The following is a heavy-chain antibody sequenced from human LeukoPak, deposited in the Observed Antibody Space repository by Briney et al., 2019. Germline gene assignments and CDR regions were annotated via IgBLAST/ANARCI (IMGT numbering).Heavy chain of an antibody. CDR3: ARRQLVRNWFDP. D-gene: IGHD6-6*01. CDR1: GGSISTYY. J-gene: IGHJ5*02. V-gene: IGHV4-59*05. CDR2: IYYSGST. Sequence: SETLSLTCTVSGGSISTYYWSWIRQPPGKGLEWIGSIYYSGSTYYNPSLKSRVTISVDTSKNQFSLKLSSVTAADTAVYYCARRQLVRNWFDPWGQGTLVTVSS.